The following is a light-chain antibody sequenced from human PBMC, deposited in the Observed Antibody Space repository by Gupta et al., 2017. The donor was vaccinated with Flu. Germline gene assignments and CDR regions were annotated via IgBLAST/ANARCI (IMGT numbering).Light chain of an antibody. CDR3: QQYNNWPPG. CDR2: GAS. J-gene: IGKJ5*01. V-gene: IGKV3-15*01. Sequence: PATLSVSPGERSTLSCRASQSVSSNLAWYQQKPGQAPRLLIYGASTRATGIPARFSGSGSGTEFTLTISSLQSEDFAVYYCQQYNNWPPGFGQGTRLEIK. CDR1: QSVSSN.